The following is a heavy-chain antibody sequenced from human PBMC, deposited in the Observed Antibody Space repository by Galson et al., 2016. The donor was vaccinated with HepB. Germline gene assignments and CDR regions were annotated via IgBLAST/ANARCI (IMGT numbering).Heavy chain of an antibody. V-gene: IGHV3-23*01. D-gene: IGHD5-12*01. CDR3: AKRPGGYSGGWCDY. J-gene: IGHJ4*02. CDR1: GFTLNTYA. CDR2: LTGNSAST. Sequence: SLRLSCAASGFTLNTYAMSWVRQAPGKGLEWVSTLTGNSASTSYVDSVRGRFNVSRDDATNTLYLQMNNLRAEDTALYYCAKRPGGYSGGWCDYWGQGTLVTVSS.